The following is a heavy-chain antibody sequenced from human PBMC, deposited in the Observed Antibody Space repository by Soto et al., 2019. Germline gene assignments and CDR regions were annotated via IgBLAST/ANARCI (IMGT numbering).Heavy chain of an antibody. D-gene: IGHD3-10*01. CDR1: GGSFSGYY. CDR2: INHSGST. V-gene: IGHV4-34*01. J-gene: IGHJ4*02. CDR3: ASPGGYGHYYGSGSAMGY. Sequence: SETLSLTCAVYGGSFSGYYWSWIRQPPGKGLEWIGEINHSGSTNYNPSLKSRVTISVDTSKNQFSLKLSSVTAADTAVYYCASPGGYGHYYGSGSAMGYWGQGTLVTVYS.